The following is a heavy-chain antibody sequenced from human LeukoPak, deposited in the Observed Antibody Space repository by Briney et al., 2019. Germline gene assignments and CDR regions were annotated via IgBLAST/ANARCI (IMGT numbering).Heavy chain of an antibody. CDR3: ARGSRQPWDEVFDI. V-gene: IGHV3-7*01. CDR2: IKQDGSEK. D-gene: IGHD5-18*01. J-gene: IGHJ3*02. Sequence: GGSLRLSCVAYGFAFETYWTSWVRQAPGKGLEWVANIKQDGSEKYYVDSVKGRFTISRDNAKNSLYLQMSSLRVEDTAVYYCARGSRQPWDEVFDIWGQGTMVTVSS. CDR1: GFAFETYW.